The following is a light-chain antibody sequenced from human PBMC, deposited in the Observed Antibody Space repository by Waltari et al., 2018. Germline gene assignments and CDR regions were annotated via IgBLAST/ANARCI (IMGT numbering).Light chain of an antibody. Sequence: AIRMTQSPSSFSASTGDRVTITCRASQGISSYLAWDQQKPGKAPKLLIYAASTLQSGVPSRFSGSGSGTDFTLTISCLQSEDFATYYCQQYYSYPNTFGQGTKLEIK. V-gene: IGKV1-8*01. CDR2: AAS. J-gene: IGKJ2*01. CDR3: QQYYSYPNT. CDR1: QGISSY.